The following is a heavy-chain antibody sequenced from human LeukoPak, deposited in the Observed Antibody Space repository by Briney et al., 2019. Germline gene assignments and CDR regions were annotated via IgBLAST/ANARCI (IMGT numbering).Heavy chain of an antibody. V-gene: IGHV3-23*01. D-gene: IGHD3-22*01. Sequence: GGSRRLSCAASGFTFSSYAMNWARQAPGKGLEWVSSISGGGGSTYYADSVKGRFTISRDNSKNTLYLQMNSLRAEDTAVYYCAKMSGSSGYYEYFQYWGQGTLVTVSS. J-gene: IGHJ1*01. CDR2: ISGGGGST. CDR1: GFTFSSYA. CDR3: AKMSGSSGYYEYFQY.